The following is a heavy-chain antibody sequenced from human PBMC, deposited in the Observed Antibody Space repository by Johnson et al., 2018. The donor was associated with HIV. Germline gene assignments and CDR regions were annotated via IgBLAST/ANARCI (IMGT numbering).Heavy chain of an antibody. Sequence: VQLVESGGGVVQPGGSLRLSCAASGFTVSSNYMSWVRQAPGKGLAWVSGINWNGGSTGYVDSVKGRFTISRDNAKNSLYLQMNSLRAEDTALYYCARRSGTWDAFDIWGQGTMVTVSS. CDR2: INWNGGST. J-gene: IGHJ3*02. CDR1: GFTVSSNY. CDR3: ARRSGTWDAFDI. D-gene: IGHD1-26*01. V-gene: IGHV3-20*04.